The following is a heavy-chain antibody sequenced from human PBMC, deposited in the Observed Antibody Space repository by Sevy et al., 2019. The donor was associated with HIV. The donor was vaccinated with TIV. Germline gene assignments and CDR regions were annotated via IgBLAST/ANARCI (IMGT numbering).Heavy chain of an antibody. CDR3: ARDRGSSSLDY. Sequence: GGSLRLSCAASGFTFSSYAMHWVRQAPGKGLEWVAVISYDGSNKYYADSVKGRFTISRDNSKNTLYLQMNSLRAEDTAVYYCARDRGSSSLDYWGQGTLVTVSS. D-gene: IGHD6-13*01. V-gene: IGHV3-30-3*01. CDR2: ISYDGSNK. J-gene: IGHJ4*02. CDR1: GFTFSSYA.